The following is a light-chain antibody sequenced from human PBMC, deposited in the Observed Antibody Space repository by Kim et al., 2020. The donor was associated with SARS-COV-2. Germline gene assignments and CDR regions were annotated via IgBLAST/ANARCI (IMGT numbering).Light chain of an antibody. V-gene: IGLV1-44*01. CDR1: KSNLERKF. CDR3: AAWDDSLNGSV. Sequence: GTRTPDSCSGSKSNLERKFVNSYQHLPRAAPQLLIYSNDYRPSGVPDRFSGSKSGTSASLDISGLQSEDEADYYCAAWDDSLNGSVFGGGTQLTVL. J-gene: IGLJ3*02. CDR2: SND.